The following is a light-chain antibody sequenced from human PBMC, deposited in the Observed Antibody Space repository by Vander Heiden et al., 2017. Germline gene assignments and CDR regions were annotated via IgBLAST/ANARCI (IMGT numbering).Light chain of an antibody. Sequence: DIVMSQSPDSLAVSLGERATINCKSSQSVLYSSNNKNYLAWYQQKPGQPPKLLIYGASTRESGVPDRFSGSGSGTDFTLTISSLQAEDVAVYYCQQYYSTPLTFGGGTKVKIK. CDR3: QQYYSTPLT. CDR1: QSVLYSSNNKNY. CDR2: GAS. J-gene: IGKJ4*01. V-gene: IGKV4-1*01.